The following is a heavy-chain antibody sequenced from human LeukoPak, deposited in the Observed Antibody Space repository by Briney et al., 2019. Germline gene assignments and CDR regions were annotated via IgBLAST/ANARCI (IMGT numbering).Heavy chain of an antibody. D-gene: IGHD1-26*01. CDR3: ARDVGPS. V-gene: IGHV3-7*01. CDR2: IKQDGSEK. CDR1: GFTFSTYW. J-gene: IGHJ3*01. Sequence: GGSLRLSCAASGFTFSTYWMTWVRQAPGKGLEWVANIKQDGSEKNYVDSVKGRFTISRDNAKNLLYLQMNSLGAEDSAVYYCARDVGPSWGQGTMVTVSS.